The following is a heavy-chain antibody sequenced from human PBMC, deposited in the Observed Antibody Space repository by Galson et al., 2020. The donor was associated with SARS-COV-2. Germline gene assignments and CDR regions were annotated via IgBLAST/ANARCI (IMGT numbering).Heavy chain of an antibody. D-gene: IGHD1-26*01. Sequence: GGSLRLSCAASGFTFSSYDMHWVRQATGKGLEWVSAIGTAGDTYYPGSVKGRFTISRENAKNSLYLQMNSLRAGDTAVYYCARVGFSVGATFYWYFDLWGRGTLVTVSS. J-gene: IGHJ2*01. V-gene: IGHV3-13*01. CDR2: IGTAGDT. CDR1: GFTFSSYD. CDR3: ARVGFSVGATFYWYFDL.